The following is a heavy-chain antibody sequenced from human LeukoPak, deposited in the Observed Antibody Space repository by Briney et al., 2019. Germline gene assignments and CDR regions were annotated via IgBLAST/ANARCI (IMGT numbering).Heavy chain of an antibody. CDR3: AKATRRIMITFGGVIVPYYFDY. CDR1: GFTFSSHG. V-gene: IGHV3-23*01. J-gene: IGHJ4*02. CDR2: ISGSGGST. D-gene: IGHD3-16*02. Sequence: GGSLRLSCAASGFTFSSHGMSWVRQAPGKGLEWVSAISGSGGSTYYVDSVKSRFTISRDNSKSTLDLQMNSLRGEDTAVYYCAKATRRIMITFGGVIVPYYFDYWGQGTLVTVSS.